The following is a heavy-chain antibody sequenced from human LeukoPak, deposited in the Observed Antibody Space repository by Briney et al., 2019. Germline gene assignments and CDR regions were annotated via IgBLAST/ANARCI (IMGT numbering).Heavy chain of an antibody. D-gene: IGHD3-16*01. V-gene: IGHV4-34*01. Sequence: SETLSLTCAVYGGSFSGYYWSWIRQPPGKGLEWIGEINHSGSTNYNPSLKSRVTISVDTSKNQFSLKLSSVTAADTAVYYCARAWGPFLNWGQGTLVTVSS. CDR2: INHSGST. CDR1: GGSFSGYY. J-gene: IGHJ4*02. CDR3: ARAWGPFLN.